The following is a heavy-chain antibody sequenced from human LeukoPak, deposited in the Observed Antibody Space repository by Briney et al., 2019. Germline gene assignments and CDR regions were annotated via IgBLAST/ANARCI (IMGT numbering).Heavy chain of an antibody. CDR3: VRLLVPLNYFDY. Sequence: GESLKISCKGSESSFTSYWIGWVRQMPGKGLEWMGIIYPGDSDTRYSPSFQGQVTISADKSISTAYLQWNSLKASDTAMYYCVRLLVPLNYFDYWGQGTLVTVSS. V-gene: IGHV5-51*01. CDR2: IYPGDSDT. D-gene: IGHD2-2*01. J-gene: IGHJ4*02. CDR1: ESSFTSYW.